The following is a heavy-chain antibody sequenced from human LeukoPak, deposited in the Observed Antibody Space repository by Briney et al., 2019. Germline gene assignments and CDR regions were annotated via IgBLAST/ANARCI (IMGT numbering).Heavy chain of an antibody. J-gene: IGHJ4*02. CDR3: ARDGYNSGYFDY. Sequence: SETLSLTCTVSGASISSGGYYWNWIRQPPGKGLEWIGYIYYIRSTSYSPSRKSRLTISVDTSKNQFSLKLSSVTAADTAVYYCARDGYNSGYFDYWGQGTLVTVSS. CDR2: IYYIRST. CDR1: GASISSGGYY. D-gene: IGHD5-24*01. V-gene: IGHV4-30-4*01.